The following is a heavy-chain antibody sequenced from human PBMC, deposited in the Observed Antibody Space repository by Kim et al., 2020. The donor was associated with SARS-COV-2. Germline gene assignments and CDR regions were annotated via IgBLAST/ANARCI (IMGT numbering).Heavy chain of an antibody. J-gene: IGHJ4*02. CDR2: INNDGSNT. V-gene: IGHV3-74*01. D-gene: IGHD3-22*01. CDR3: VRDRDNDITTYHPRFDY. Sequence: GGSLRLSCAASGFTFSRHWMHWVRQVPGKGMMWVSRINNDGSNTRSVDSVKGRFTISRDNAMNTLYLQMNSLRAEDTAVYYCVRDRDNDITTYHPRFDYWGLGALVTVSS. CDR1: GFTFSRHW.